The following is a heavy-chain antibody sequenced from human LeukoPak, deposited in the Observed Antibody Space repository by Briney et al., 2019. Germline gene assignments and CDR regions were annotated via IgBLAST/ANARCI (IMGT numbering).Heavy chain of an antibody. D-gene: IGHD3-22*01. CDR1: GGTFIRYE. CDR2: LLPIVGSA. CDR3: ASMLHQVVINYYYMDV. Sequence: AASVKVSCKASGGTFIRYEIRWVRQAPGQGLECMGGLLPIVGSANFAQVFQGRVTITTDESTSTAYMELSSLRSEDTAVYYCASMLHQVVINYYYMDVWGKGTTVTVSS. V-gene: IGHV1-69*05. J-gene: IGHJ6*03.